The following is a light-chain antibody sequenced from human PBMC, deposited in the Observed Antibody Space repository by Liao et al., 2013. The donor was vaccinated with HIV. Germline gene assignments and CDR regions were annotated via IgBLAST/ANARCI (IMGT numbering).Light chain of an antibody. V-gene: IGLV3-21*04. CDR3: QVWDSSIRGVV. Sequence: SYVLTQPPSVSVAPGTTAKITCGGDNVGRKSLHWYQQKPGRAPVLVINYDSDRPSGIPERFSGSNSGNTATLTISRVEAGDEADYYCQVWDSSIRGVVFGGGTKLTVL. J-gene: IGLJ2*01. CDR1: NVGRKS. CDR2: YDS.